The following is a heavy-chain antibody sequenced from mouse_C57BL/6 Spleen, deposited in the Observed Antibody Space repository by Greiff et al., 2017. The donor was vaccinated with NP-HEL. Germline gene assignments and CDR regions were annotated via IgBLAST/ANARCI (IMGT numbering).Heavy chain of an antibody. D-gene: IGHD2-3*01. Sequence: QVQLKQPGAELVKPGASVKLSCKASGYTFTSYWMHWVKQRPGQGLEWIGMIHPNSGSTNYNEKFKSKATLTVDKSSSTAYMQLSSLTSEDSAVYYCARSGDGYNSGDYWGQGTSVTVSS. CDR3: ARSGDGYNSGDY. V-gene: IGHV1-64*01. CDR1: GYTFTSYW. CDR2: IHPNSGST. J-gene: IGHJ4*01.